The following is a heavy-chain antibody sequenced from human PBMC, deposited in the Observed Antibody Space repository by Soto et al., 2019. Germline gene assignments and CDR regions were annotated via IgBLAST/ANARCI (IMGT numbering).Heavy chain of an antibody. D-gene: IGHD2-2*01. CDR3: ARTKPFPYPSSSLHYY. V-gene: IGHV1-3*01. CDR1: GDAFASCA. Sequence: ASVKVSCKASGDAFASCAMRWVRQATGQRLEWMGWINAGNGNTKYSQKFQGRVTITRDTSASTAYMELSSLRSEDTAVYYCARTKPFPYPSSSLHYYWGQGTLVTVSS. J-gene: IGHJ4*02. CDR2: INAGNGNT.